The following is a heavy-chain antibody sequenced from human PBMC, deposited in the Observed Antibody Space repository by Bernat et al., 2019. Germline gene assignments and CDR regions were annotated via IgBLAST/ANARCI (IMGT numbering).Heavy chain of an antibody. J-gene: IGHJ4*02. V-gene: IGHV3-74*01. CDR2: ISNDGSRT. CDR3: ARIAAALRGFDY. D-gene: IGHD6-13*01. Sequence: EVQLVESGGDLVQPGGSLRLSCAASGFTFSTSWMHWVRQDPGKGLVWVSRISNDGSRTEYADSVKGRFTISRDKAKNTLYLQMNSLRAEDTAVYYCARIAAALRGFDYWGQGTLVTVSS. CDR1: GFTFSTSW.